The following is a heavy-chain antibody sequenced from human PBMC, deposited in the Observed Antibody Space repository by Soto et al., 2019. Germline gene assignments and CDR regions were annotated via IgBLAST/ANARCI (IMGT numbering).Heavy chain of an antibody. Sequence: GASVKVSCKVSGYTLTELSMHWVRQAPGKGLEWMGGFDPGDGETIYAQKFQGRVTMTEDTSTDTAYMELSSLRSEDTAVYYCATEGLRFLEWPRGPTFGMDVWGQGTTVTISS. D-gene: IGHD3-3*01. V-gene: IGHV1-24*01. CDR2: FDPGDGET. CDR1: GYTLTELS. CDR3: ATEGLRFLEWPRGPTFGMDV. J-gene: IGHJ6*02.